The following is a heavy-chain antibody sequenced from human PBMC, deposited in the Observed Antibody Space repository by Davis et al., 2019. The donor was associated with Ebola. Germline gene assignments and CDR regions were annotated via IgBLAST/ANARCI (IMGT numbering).Heavy chain of an antibody. Sequence: SETLSLTCTVSGDSITSGHYYWSWIRQPPGKGLEWIGNIYYSGSTYYKSSLKSRLTISLDVSKSQFSLRLSSVTAADTAMYYCARRGTSSWYAGWFDPWGQGTLVTVSS. J-gene: IGHJ5*02. V-gene: IGHV4-30-4*01. CDR1: GDSITSGHYY. CDR2: IYYSGST. D-gene: IGHD6-13*01. CDR3: ARRGTSSWYAGWFDP.